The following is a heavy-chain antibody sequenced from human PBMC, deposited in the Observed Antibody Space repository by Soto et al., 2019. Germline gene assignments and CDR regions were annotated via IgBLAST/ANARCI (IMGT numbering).Heavy chain of an antibody. J-gene: IGHJ4*02. V-gene: IGHV1-2*02. CDR1: GYTFTGYY. D-gene: IGHD6-13*01. CDR3: VRDAPPQQSIFDR. Sequence: SVKVSCKASGYTFTGYYMHWVRQAPGQGLEWMGWINPNSGGTNYARKFQGRVTMTSDKSITTVYMELSSLRYDDTAVYYCVRDAPPQQSIFDRWCQATVVT. CDR2: INPNSGGT.